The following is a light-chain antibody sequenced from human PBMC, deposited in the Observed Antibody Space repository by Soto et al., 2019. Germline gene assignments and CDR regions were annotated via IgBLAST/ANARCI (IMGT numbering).Light chain of an antibody. CDR2: AAS. CDR3: QQSYSAPPVT. J-gene: IGKJ4*01. CDR1: QSISTY. Sequence: DIQLTQSPSSLSASVGDRVTITCRASQSISTYVNWYQQKPGKAPKLLIYAASSLQSGVPSRFIGSGSWTDFAPLISRLQPEDLATYYFQQSYSAPPVTFGGGTKVEIK. V-gene: IGKV1-39*01.